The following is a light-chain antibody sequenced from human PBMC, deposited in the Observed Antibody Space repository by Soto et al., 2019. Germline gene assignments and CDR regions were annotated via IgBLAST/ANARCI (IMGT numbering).Light chain of an antibody. V-gene: IGKV3-15*01. CDR2: RAS. Sequence: EIVMTQSPATLSVSPGERATLSCRASQSVSSNLAWYQQKPGQAPRLLIYRASTRATGIPARFSGSVSGTEFTLTISSLHSEDFAVYYCQQYNLMYTFGQGTKLEIK. J-gene: IGKJ2*01. CDR3: QQYNLMYT. CDR1: QSVSSN.